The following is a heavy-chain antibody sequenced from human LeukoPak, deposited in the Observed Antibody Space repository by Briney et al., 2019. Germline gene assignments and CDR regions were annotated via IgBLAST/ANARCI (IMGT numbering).Heavy chain of an antibody. CDR1: GFSFSSFS. J-gene: IGHJ4*02. Sequence: GSLRLSCAASGFSFSSFSMNWVRQAPGKGLEWVSSISSSTTFIDYADPVKGRFTISRDNAKDSLYLQMNSLRAEDTAVYYCARGEPGFGGLPTVLDNWGQGALVTVSS. CDR2: ISSSTTFI. V-gene: IGHV3-21*01. D-gene: IGHD4-23*01. CDR3: ARGEPGFGGLPTVLDN.